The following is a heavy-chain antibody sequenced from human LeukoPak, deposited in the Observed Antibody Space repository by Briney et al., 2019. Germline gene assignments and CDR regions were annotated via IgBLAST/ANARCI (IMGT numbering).Heavy chain of an antibody. Sequence: QPSETLSLTCTVSGGSISSYYWSWIRQPPGKGLEWVSAISGSGGSTYYADSVKGRFTISRDDSKNTLYLQMNSLRAEDTAVYYCAKDIVVVPAVPGYFDYWGQGTLVTVSS. CDR2: ISGSGGST. D-gene: IGHD2-2*01. CDR1: GGSISSYY. J-gene: IGHJ4*02. CDR3: AKDIVVVPAVPGYFDY. V-gene: IGHV3-23*01.